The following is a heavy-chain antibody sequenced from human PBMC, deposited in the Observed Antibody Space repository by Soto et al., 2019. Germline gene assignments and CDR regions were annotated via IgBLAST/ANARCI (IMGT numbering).Heavy chain of an antibody. CDR2: IYYSGST. V-gene: IGHV4-30-4*01. J-gene: IGHJ4*02. D-gene: IGHD4-17*01. Sequence: SETLSLTCTVSGGSISSGDYYWSWIRQPPGKGLEWIGYIYYSGSTYYNPSLKSRVTISVDTSKNQFSRKLSSVTAADTAVYYCATDYGGKSLYQPPNYWGQGTLVTVSS. CDR1: GGSISSGDYY. CDR3: ATDYGGKSLYQPPNY.